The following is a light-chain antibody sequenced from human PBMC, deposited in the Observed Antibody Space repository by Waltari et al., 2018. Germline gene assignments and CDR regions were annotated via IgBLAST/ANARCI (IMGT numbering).Light chain of an antibody. Sequence: DIQMTQSPSSLSASAGDTVTLTYRASQSISSYIKLYQQKPGKATKLLIYSASTLQSGVPSRFSGSESGTDVTLTITGLEPENFSTYCCQQSSGTPLTFSGGTRVEIK. J-gene: IGKJ4*02. CDR3: QQSSGTPLT. CDR2: SAS. CDR1: QSISSY. V-gene: IGKV1-39*01.